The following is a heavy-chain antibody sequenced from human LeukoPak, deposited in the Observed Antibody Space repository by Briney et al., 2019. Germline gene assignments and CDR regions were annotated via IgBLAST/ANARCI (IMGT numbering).Heavy chain of an antibody. Sequence: GGSLRLSCTASGFIFSDYYMIWVRQAPGKGLEWVSHISGGGGTTSYADSVKGRFTISRDNAKKSLSLQMNSLRAEDTAVYYCARLNYDILTGLNWFDPWGQGTLVTVSS. CDR1: GFIFSDYY. CDR2: ISGGGGTT. V-gene: IGHV3-11*04. CDR3: ARLNYDILTGLNWFDP. J-gene: IGHJ5*02. D-gene: IGHD3-9*01.